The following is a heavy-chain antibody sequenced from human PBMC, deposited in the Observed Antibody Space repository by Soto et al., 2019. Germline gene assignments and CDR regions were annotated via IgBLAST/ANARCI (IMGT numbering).Heavy chain of an antibody. CDR1: GFTFSSYA. V-gene: IGHV3-23*01. Sequence: GGSLRLSCAAAGFTFSSYAMSWVRQAPGKGLEWVSAISGSGGSTYYADSVKGRFTISRDNSKNTLYLQMNSLRAEDTAVYYCAKVRSTIVAVAGTFDYWGQGTLVTVSS. CDR3: AKVRSTIVAVAGTFDY. J-gene: IGHJ4*02. D-gene: IGHD6-19*01. CDR2: ISGSGGST.